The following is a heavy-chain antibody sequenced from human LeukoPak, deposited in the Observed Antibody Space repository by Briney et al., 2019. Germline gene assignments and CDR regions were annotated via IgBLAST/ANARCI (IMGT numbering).Heavy chain of an antibody. V-gene: IGHV3-43D*03. CDR3: AKDSIAVTGTGNIDY. J-gene: IGHJ4*02. Sequence: GGSLRLSCAASGFTLSSHTMNWVRQAPGKGLEWVSVISWDGDYTYYADSVKGRFTISRDNNKHSLYLQMNSLTAEDTAFYYCAKDSIAVTGTGNIDYWGQGTLVTVSS. CDR1: GFTLSSHT. D-gene: IGHD6-19*01. CDR2: ISWDGDYT.